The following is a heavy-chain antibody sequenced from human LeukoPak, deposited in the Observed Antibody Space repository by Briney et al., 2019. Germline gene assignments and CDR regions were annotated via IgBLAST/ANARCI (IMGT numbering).Heavy chain of an antibody. CDR2: TYYRSKWYN. V-gene: IGHV6-1*01. CDR1: GDSFSSNSAA. Sequence: SQTLSLTCAISGDSFSSNSAAWNWIRQSPSRGLEWLGRTYYRSKWYNDYAVSVKSRITINPDTSKNQFSLQLNSVTPEDTAVYYCARDGYSSGWYSWDVSRWFDPWGQGTLVTVSS. D-gene: IGHD6-13*01. J-gene: IGHJ5*02. CDR3: ARDGYSSGWYSWDVSRWFDP.